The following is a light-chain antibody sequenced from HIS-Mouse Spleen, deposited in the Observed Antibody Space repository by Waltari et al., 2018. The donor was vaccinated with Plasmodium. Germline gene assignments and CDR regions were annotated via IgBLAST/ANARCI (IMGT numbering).Light chain of an antibody. CDR2: GAS. CDR1: QSVSSN. Sequence: EIVMTQSPATLSVSPGGRATLSCRASQSVSSNLAWYQQNPGQAPRLLIYGASTRATGIPARFSGSGSGTEFTLTISSLQSEDFAVYYCQQYNNWSFTFGPGTKVDIK. J-gene: IGKJ3*01. CDR3: QQYNNWSFT. V-gene: IGKV3-15*01.